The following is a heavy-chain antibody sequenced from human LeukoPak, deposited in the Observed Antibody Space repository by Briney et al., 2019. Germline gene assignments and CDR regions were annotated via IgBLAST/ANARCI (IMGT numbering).Heavy chain of an antibody. Sequence: ASVKISCKASGGTFSSYAISWVRQAPGQGLEWMGGIIPIFGTANYAQKFQGRVTITTDESTSTAYMELSSLRSEDTAVYYCARSGLRITMMSYFDYWGQGTLVTVSS. D-gene: IGHD3-22*01. V-gene: IGHV1-69*05. CDR1: GGTFSSYA. J-gene: IGHJ4*02. CDR2: IIPIFGTA. CDR3: ARSGLRITMMSYFDY.